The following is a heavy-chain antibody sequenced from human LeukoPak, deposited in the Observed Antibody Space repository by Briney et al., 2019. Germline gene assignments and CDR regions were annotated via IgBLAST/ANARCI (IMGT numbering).Heavy chain of an antibody. CDR1: GFTFSDYW. CDR2: IKQDGSEG. CDR3: ATRSFSISACRASSYHCMDF. Sequence: GGSLRLSCAASGFTFSDYWMTWVRQAPGKGLEWVANIKQDGSEGYYVDSVKGRFTVSRDNAKSSLYLQLNSLRAEDTAVYYCATRSFSISACRASSYHCMDFWGKGTTVTVSS. V-gene: IGHV3-7*01. D-gene: IGHD2-2*01. J-gene: IGHJ6*03.